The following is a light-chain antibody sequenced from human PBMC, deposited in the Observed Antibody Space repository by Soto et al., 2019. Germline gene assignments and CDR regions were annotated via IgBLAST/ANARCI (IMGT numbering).Light chain of an antibody. CDR2: DVS. CDR1: SSDVGGYNY. J-gene: IGLJ1*01. CDR3: SSSASSSTPYV. Sequence: QSVLTQPASVSGSPGQSITISCTGTSSDVGGYNYVSWYQQHPGKAPKLMIYDVSSRPSGVSNRFSGAKSGNTASLTISGLQTEYEADYYCSSSASSSTPYVFGTATKVTV. V-gene: IGLV2-14*01.